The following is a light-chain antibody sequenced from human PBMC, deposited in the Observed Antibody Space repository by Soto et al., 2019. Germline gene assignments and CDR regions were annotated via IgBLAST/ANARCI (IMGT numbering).Light chain of an antibody. CDR1: QSVSSY. CDR3: QHYGNSLWT. J-gene: IGKJ1*01. CDR2: HAS. V-gene: IGKV3-11*01. Sequence: EIVLTQSPATLSLSPGERATLSCRASQSVSSYLAWYQQKPGQAPRLLIYHASNRATGIPDRFSGSGSGTDFTLTISRLEPEDFAVYYCQHYGNSLWTFGQGTKVDIK.